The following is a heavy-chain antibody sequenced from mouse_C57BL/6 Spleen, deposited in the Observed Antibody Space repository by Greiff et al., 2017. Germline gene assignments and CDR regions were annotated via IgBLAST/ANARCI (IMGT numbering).Heavy chain of an antibody. V-gene: IGHV1-81*01. D-gene: IGHD1-1*01. CDR3: ARRDYGSSYEAMDY. Sequence: VQLQQSGAELARPGASVKLSCKASGYTFTSYGISWVKQRTGQGLEWIGEIYPRSGNTYYNEKFKGKATLTADKSSSTAYMELRSLTSEDSAVYFYARRDYGSSYEAMDYWGQGTSVTVSS. CDR1: GYTFTSYG. CDR2: IYPRSGNT. J-gene: IGHJ4*01.